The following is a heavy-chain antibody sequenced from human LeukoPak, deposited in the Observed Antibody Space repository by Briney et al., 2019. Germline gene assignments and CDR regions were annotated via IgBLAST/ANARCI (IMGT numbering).Heavy chain of an antibody. V-gene: IGHV3-30*18. CDR2: ISYDGNNK. J-gene: IGHJ3*01. Sequence: PGTSLRLSCAASGFSFSASAMHWVRQAPGKGLEWVALISYDGNNKDYRASVKGRFTISRDISENTLYLQMNSLRAEDAAVYYCANEFRKGDVWGQGTMVTVSS. CDR1: GFSFSASA. CDR3: ANEFRKGDV.